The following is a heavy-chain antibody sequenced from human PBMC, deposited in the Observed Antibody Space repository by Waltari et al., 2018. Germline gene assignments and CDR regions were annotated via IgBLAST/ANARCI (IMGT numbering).Heavy chain of an antibody. D-gene: IGHD3-3*01. Sequence: QVQLVQSGAEVKKPGASVKVSCKASGYTFTGYYMHWVRQAQGQGLEWMGRSNPNSGGTNYAQKFQGRVTMTRDTSISTAYMELSRLRSDDTAVYYCARAGYDFWSGTFDYWGQGTLVTVSS. V-gene: IGHV1-2*06. J-gene: IGHJ4*02. CDR3: ARAGYDFWSGTFDY. CDR2: SNPNSGGT. CDR1: GYTFTGYY.